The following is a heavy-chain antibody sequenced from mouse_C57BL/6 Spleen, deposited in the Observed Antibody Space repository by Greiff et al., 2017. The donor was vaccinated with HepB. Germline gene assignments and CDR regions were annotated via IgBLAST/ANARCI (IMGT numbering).Heavy chain of an antibody. J-gene: IGHJ2*01. CDR2: INYDGSST. CDR1: GFTFSDYY. V-gene: IGHV5-16*01. D-gene: IGHD1-1*01. CDR3: ARESYYGSSYYFDY. Sequence: EVMLVESEGGLVQPGSSMKLSCTASGFTFSDYYMAWVRQVPEKGLEWVANINYDGSSTYYLDSLKSRFIISRDNAKNILYLQMSSLKSEDTATYYCARESYYGSSYYFDYWGQGTTLTVSS.